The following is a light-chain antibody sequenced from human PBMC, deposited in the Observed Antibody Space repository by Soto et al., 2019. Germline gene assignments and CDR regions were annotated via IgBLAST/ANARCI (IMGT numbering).Light chain of an antibody. V-gene: IGLV2-23*01. CDR1: SSDFLSPDG. Sequence: QSVLTQPASVSGSPGQSITISCTGTSSDFLSPDGVSWYQHVPGKAPKLIIYEGNKRPSGVSNRFSGPKSGNMASLTISGLQAEDEADYYCCSYVYTNNWVFGGGTKLTVL. CDR2: EGN. J-gene: IGLJ3*02. CDR3: CSYVYTNNWV.